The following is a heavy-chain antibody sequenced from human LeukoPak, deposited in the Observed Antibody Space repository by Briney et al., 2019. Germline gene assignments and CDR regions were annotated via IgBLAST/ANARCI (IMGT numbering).Heavy chain of an antibody. CDR3: AKDSFTVDGNHVITMVSAPSDY. Sequence: PGGSLRLPCAASGFTFSSYGMHWVRQGPGKGLEWVAVISYDGSNKYYADSVKGRFTISRDNSKNTLYLQMNSLRAEDTAVYYCAKDSFTVDGNHVITMVSAPSDYWGQGTLVTVSS. CDR2: ISYDGSNK. CDR1: GFTFSSYG. D-gene: IGHD3-10*01. J-gene: IGHJ4*02. V-gene: IGHV3-30*18.